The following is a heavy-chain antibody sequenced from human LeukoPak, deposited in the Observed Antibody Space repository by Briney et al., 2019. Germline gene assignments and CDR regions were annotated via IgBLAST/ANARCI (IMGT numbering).Heavy chain of an antibody. Sequence: GGSLRLSCAASGFTFSNAWMSWVRQAPGKGLEWVAVIWYDGSNKYYADSVKGRFTISRDNSKNTLYLQMNSLRAEDTAVYYCAREGYGSGSYYKSSWFDPWGQGTLVTVSS. J-gene: IGHJ5*02. CDR1: GFTFSNAW. CDR3: AREGYGSGSYYKSSWFDP. V-gene: IGHV3-33*08. CDR2: IWYDGSNK. D-gene: IGHD3-10*01.